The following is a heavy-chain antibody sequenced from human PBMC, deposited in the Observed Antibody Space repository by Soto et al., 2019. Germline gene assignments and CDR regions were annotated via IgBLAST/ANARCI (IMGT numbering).Heavy chain of an antibody. CDR3: ARDNGYCSGGSCYFGTYDY. J-gene: IGHJ4*02. CDR2: ISSSSSYI. Sequence: GGSLRLSCAASGFTFSSYSMNWVRQAPGKGLEWVSSISSSSSYIYYADSVKGRFTISRDNAKNSLYLQMNSLRAEDTAVYYCARDNGYCSGGSCYFGTYDYWGQGTLVTVSS. D-gene: IGHD2-15*01. V-gene: IGHV3-21*01. CDR1: GFTFSSYS.